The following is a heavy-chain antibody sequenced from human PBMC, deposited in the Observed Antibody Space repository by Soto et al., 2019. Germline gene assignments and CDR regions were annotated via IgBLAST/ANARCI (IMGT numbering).Heavy chain of an antibody. CDR2: ISGSGGST. CDR3: AKDGARWLHTDAFDI. V-gene: IGHV3-23*01. D-gene: IGHD5-12*01. J-gene: IGHJ3*02. Sequence: PGGSLRLSCAASGFTFSSYAMSWVRQAPGKGLEWVSAISGSGGSTYYADSVKGRFTISRDNAKNTLYLQMNSRRAEDTAVYYCAKDGARWLHTDAFDIWGQGTMVTVSS. CDR1: GFTFSSYA.